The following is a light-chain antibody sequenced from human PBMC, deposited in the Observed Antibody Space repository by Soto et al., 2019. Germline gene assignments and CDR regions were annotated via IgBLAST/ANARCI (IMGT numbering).Light chain of an antibody. V-gene: IGKV3-20*01. CDR2: GAS. CDR1: QSVRNSY. J-gene: IGKJ1*01. Sequence: EIVLTQSPGTLSLSPGERATLSCRASQSVRNSYLAWYQQKPGQAPRLLIYGASSRATSIPDRFSGSGSGTHFTLTISRLVTEDFAVYYWQQYDNSPWTFGQRTKKEIK. CDR3: QQYDNSPWT.